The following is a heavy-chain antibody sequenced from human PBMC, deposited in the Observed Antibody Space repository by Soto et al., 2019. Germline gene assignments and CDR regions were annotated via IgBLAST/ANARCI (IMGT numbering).Heavy chain of an antibody. V-gene: IGHV3-74*01. Sequence: EVQLVESGGGLVQPGGSLRLSCAASGFTFSNSWIHWVRQAPGKGLVWVSRINGDGSTINYADSVNGRFTISRDNAKNTLYLQLNSLRVEDTAVYYCVKGGYSGAGVYYFYFWGQGTPVTVSS. D-gene: IGHD5-12*01. CDR3: VKGGYSGAGVYYFYF. J-gene: IGHJ4*02. CDR2: INGDGSTI. CDR1: GFTFSNSW.